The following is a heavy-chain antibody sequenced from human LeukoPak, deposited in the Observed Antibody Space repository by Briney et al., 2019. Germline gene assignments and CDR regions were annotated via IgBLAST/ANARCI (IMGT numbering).Heavy chain of an antibody. CDR2: INHSGST. V-gene: IGHV4-34*01. J-gene: IGHJ5*02. CDR1: GGSFSGYY. CDR3: AILRLGIVGAP. D-gene: IGHD1-26*01. Sequence: SETLSLTCAVYGGSFSGYYWSWIRQPPGKGLEWIGEINHSGSTNYNASLKSRVTISVDTSKNQFSLKLSSVTAADTAVYYCAILRLGIVGAPRGQGTLVTVSS.